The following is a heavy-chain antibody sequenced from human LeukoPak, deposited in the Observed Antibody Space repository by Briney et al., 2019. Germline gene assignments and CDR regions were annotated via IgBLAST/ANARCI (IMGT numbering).Heavy chain of an antibody. CDR3: AKAGGGFSLNY. J-gene: IGHJ4*02. CDR1: GFTFSSYE. D-gene: IGHD3-16*01. Sequence: GGSLRLSCAASGFTFSSYEMNWVRQAPGKGLEWVSYISSSGSTIYYADSVKGRFTISRDSAKNSLYLQMNSLRAEDTAVYYCAKAGGGFSLNYWGQGTLVTVSS. CDR2: ISSSGSTI. V-gene: IGHV3-48*03.